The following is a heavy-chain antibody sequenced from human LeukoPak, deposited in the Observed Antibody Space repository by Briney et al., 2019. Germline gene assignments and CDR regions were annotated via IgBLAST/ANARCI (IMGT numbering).Heavy chain of an antibody. CDR1: GFIYSTYW. V-gene: IGHV3-7*01. CDR2: KKQHDSEI. D-gene: IGHD2-8*01. Sequence: TLRLSCAASGFIYSTYWMTWVPQAPAKGLEWVANKKQHDSEIFYVDSVKGRFAIPRDNAKKSLYLQMNSLRAEDTAVYYCARDNNGPDDWGQGTLVTVSS. CDR3: ARDNNGPDD. J-gene: IGHJ4*02.